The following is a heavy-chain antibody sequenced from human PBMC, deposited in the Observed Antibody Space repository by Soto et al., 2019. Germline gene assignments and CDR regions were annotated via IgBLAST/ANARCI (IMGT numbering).Heavy chain of an antibody. CDR3: AAYSSGSYDAFDI. D-gene: IGHD6-19*01. CDR1: GYTFTSYY. Sequence: ASVKVSCKASGYTFTSYYMHWVRQAPGQGLEWMGIINPSGGSTSYAQKFQGRVTMTRDMSTSTAYMELSSLRSEDTAVYYCAAYSSGSYDAFDIWGQGTMVTVSS. CDR2: INPSGGST. J-gene: IGHJ3*02. V-gene: IGHV1-46*01.